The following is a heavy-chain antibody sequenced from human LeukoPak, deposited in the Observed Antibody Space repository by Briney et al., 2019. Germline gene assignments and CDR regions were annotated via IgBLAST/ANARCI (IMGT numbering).Heavy chain of an antibody. CDR2: IYYSGST. D-gene: IGHD5-12*01. V-gene: IGHV4-59*01. CDR3: ARDNRYTGYDYYFDY. Sequence: SETLSLTCTVSGGSISNYYWSWIRQPPGKGLEWIGYIYYSGSTNYNPSLKSRVTISVDTSKNQFSLKLSSVTAADTAVYYCARDNRYTGYDYYFDYWGQGTLVTVSS. CDR1: GGSISNYY. J-gene: IGHJ4*02.